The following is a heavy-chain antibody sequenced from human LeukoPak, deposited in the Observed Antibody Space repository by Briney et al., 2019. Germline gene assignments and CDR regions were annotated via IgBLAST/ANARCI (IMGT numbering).Heavy chain of an antibody. D-gene: IGHD3-22*01. CDR1: GDSISSGSYY. CDR3: ARASDDSSGYQKGGFDS. CDR2: IYTRGYT. J-gene: IGHJ4*02. V-gene: IGHV4-61*02. Sequence: PSQTLSLTCTVSGDSISSGSYYWNWIRQPAGKGLEWIGRIYTRGYTNYKTSLKSRVTISIDTSKNQFSLNLSSVTAAATAVYYCARASDDSSGYQKGGFDSWGQGTLVTVSS.